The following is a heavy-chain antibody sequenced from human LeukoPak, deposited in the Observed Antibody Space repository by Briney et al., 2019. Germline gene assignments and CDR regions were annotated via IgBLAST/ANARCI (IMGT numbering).Heavy chain of an antibody. CDR1: GFTFSSYG. CDR2: ISYDGSNK. Sequence: GGSLRLSCAASGFTFSSYGMHWVRQAPGKGLEWVAVISYDGSNKYYADSVKGRFTISRDNSKNTLYLLMNSLRAEDTAVYYCAKDSSPGGMDVWGQGTTVTVSS. V-gene: IGHV3-30*18. CDR3: AKDSSPGGMDV. J-gene: IGHJ6*02.